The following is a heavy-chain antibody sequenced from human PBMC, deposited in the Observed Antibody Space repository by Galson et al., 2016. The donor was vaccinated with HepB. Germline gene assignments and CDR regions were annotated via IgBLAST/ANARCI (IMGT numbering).Heavy chain of an antibody. CDR2: INPSTGTT. D-gene: IGHD2-15*01. J-gene: IGHJ4*02. CDR3: ARDWRWCSGGSCRRGLDY. Sequence: SVKVSCKASGYTFTTYYIHWVRQAPGQGLEWMGIINPSTGTTRYAQKFQGRVAITRDTSTRTVYMELRSLRSEDTAVYAGARDWRWCSGGSCRRGLDYCGQGTLVTVSS. CDR1: GYTFTTYY. V-gene: IGHV1-46*01.